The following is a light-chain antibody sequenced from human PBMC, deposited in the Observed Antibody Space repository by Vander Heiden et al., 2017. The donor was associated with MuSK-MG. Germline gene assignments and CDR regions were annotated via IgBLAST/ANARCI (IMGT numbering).Light chain of an antibody. CDR2: ENS. CDR3: RSYDIGMGAWV. Sequence: SMFRDQGQRVTTACTGSRSNTVGAYEVHWYQQFPGRAPKRPMDENSNPPSVVPDRFFFFYTRTTAYVVTTGLEAGGVFYYYCRSYDIGMGAWVFGGGTKLTVL. CDR1: RSNTVGAYE. J-gene: IGLJ3*02. V-gene: IGLV1-40*01.